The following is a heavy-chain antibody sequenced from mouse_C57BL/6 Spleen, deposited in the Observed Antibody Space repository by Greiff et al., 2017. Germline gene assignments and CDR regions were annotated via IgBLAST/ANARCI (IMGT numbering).Heavy chain of an antibody. V-gene: IGHV5-9-1*02. J-gene: IGHJ3*01. Sequence: EVKLVESGEGLVKPGGSLKLSCAASGFTFSSYAMSWVRQTPEKRLEWVAYISSGGDYIYYADTVKGRFTISRDNARNTLYLQMSSLKSEDTAMYYCTREAYYSNFFAYWGQGTLVTVSA. CDR1: GFTFSSYA. D-gene: IGHD2-5*01. CDR2: ISSGGDYI. CDR3: TREAYYSNFFAY.